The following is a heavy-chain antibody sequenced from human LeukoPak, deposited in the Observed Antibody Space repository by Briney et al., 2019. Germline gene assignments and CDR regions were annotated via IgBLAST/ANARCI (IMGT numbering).Heavy chain of an antibody. CDR3: ARENSGSYREFDY. CDR2: IYTSGST. D-gene: IGHD1-26*01. CDR1: GGSISSYY. Sequence: SETLSLTCTVSGGSISSYYRSWIRHPAGKGLEWIGRIYTSGSTNYNASLKNRVSMSVDTSKNQFSLKLSSVTAADTAVFYCARENSGSYREFDYWGQGTLVTVSS. V-gene: IGHV4-4*07. J-gene: IGHJ4*02.